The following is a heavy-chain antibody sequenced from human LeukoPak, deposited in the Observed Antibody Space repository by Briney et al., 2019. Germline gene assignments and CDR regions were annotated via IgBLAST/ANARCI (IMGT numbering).Heavy chain of an antibody. CDR1: GFTFSSYG. CDR2: ISYDGTNK. Sequence: GGSLRLSCAASGFTFSSYGMQWVRQAPGNWLEWVALISYDGTNKYYADSVKGRFTISRDNSKNTLYLQMNSLRPEDTALYYCAKEPTGGFDIWGQGTMVTVSS. J-gene: IGHJ3*02. D-gene: IGHD2-8*02. CDR3: AKEPTGGFDI. V-gene: IGHV3-30*18.